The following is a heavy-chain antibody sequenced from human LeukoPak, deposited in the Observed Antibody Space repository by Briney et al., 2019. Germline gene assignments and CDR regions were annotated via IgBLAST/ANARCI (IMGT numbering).Heavy chain of an antibody. CDR1: GHTFTSYD. CDR3: ARVFGELSHYYYMDV. CDR2: MNPNSGNT. Sequence: GASVKVSCKASGHTFTSYDINWVRQATGQGLEWMGWMNPNSGNTGYAQKLQGRVTMTTDTSTSTAYMELRSLRSDDTAVYYCARVFGELSHYYYMDVWGKGTTVTVSS. V-gene: IGHV1-8*01. D-gene: IGHD3-10*02. J-gene: IGHJ6*03.